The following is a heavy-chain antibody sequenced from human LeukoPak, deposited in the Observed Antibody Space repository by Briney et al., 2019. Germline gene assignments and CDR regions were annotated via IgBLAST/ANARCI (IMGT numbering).Heavy chain of an antibody. D-gene: IGHD1-14*01. Sequence: GGSLRLSCAASGFTFSSYAVSWVRQAPGKGLEWVSAISGSGGSTYYADSVKGRFTISRDNSKNTLYLQMNSLRAEDTAVYYCAKLFLDAAGRGYFDYWGQGTLVTVSS. CDR3: AKLFLDAAGRGYFDY. J-gene: IGHJ4*02. CDR1: GFTFSSYA. CDR2: ISGSGGST. V-gene: IGHV3-23*01.